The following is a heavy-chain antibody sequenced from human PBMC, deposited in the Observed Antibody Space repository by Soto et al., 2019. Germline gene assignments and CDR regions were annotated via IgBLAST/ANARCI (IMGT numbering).Heavy chain of an antibody. CDR1: GFTVSSYY. Sequence: EVQLVESGGGLVQPGRSLRLSCAASGFTVSSYYMTWVRQAPGKGLEWVANINQDGSKIYYVDSVEGGFTISRDNAKNSLFLQMNSLRDADTAVYYCARAYAPSDSCGWYVAVSLWGQGTMVTVSS. CDR3: ARAYAPSDSCGWYVAVSL. CDR2: INQDGSKI. J-gene: IGHJ3*01. V-gene: IGHV3-7*02. D-gene: IGHD2-15*01.